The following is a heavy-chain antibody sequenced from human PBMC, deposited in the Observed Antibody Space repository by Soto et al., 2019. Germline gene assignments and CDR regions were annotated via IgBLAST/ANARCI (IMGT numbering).Heavy chain of an antibody. CDR2: IIPIVGTA. J-gene: IGHJ5*02. D-gene: IGHD1-26*01. CDR1: GGTFSSYA. CDR3: AREGDSGSYHNWFDP. Sequence: QVQLVQSGAEVKKPGSSVKVSCKASGGTFSSYAISWVRQAPGQGLEWMGGIIPIVGTANYAQKFQGRVTITADKSTSTAYMELSSLRSEDTAVYYCAREGDSGSYHNWFDPWGQGTLVTVSS. V-gene: IGHV1-69*06.